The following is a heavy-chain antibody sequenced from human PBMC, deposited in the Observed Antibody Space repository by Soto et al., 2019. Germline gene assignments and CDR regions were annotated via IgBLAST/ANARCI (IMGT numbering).Heavy chain of an antibody. CDR3: VTRGNSHAYFDF. V-gene: IGHV5-51*01. J-gene: IGHJ4*02. CDR1: GYTFTSYW. D-gene: IGHD5-18*01. CDR2: IYPGDSDT. Sequence: GESLKISCKGSGYTFTSYWIAWVRQMPGKGLEWMGLIYPGDSDTRYSPSFQGQVTISADKFISTAYLQWSSLKASDTAMYYCVTRGNSHAYFDFWGQGTLVTVSS.